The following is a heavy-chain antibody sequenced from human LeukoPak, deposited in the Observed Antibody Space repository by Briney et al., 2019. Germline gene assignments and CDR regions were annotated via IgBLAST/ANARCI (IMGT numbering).Heavy chain of an antibody. CDR3: ARDGNWNHHWFDP. V-gene: IGHV1-2*02. Sequence: ASVKVSCKASGYTFTDYYMHWVRQAPGQGLEWLGWINPKSGGTNYAQEFQGRVTMTRDTSINTAYMELSRLRSDDTAVYYCARDGNWNHHWFDPWGQGTLVTVSS. J-gene: IGHJ5*02. CDR2: INPKSGGT. D-gene: IGHD1-14*01. CDR1: GYTFTDYY.